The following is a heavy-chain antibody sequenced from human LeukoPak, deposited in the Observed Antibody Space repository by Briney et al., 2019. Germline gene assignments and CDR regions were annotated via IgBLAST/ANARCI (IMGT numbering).Heavy chain of an antibody. J-gene: IGHJ4*02. Sequence: SETLSLTCTVSGDSISSSSYYWGWIRQPPGKGLEWIGSIYYSGSTYYNPSLKSRVTISIDTSKNQFSLKLSSVTAADTAVYYCARVQGIQLPVTDYWGQGTLVTVSS. CDR1: GDSISSSSYY. CDR3: ARVQGIQLPVTDY. V-gene: IGHV4-39*07. CDR2: IYYSGST. D-gene: IGHD5-18*01.